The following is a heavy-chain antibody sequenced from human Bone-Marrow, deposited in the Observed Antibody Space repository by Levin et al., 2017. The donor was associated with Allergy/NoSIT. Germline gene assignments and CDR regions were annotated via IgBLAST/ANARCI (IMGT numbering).Heavy chain of an antibody. D-gene: IGHD4-17*01. CDR2: ISGSSNTI. J-gene: IGHJ4*02. V-gene: IGHV3-48*02. CDR1: GFTFSSYS. CDR3: ARDYHYGLDY. Sequence: GESLKISCAASGFTFSSYSMNWVRQAPGKGLEWISYISGSSNTIFYSDSVRGRFTISRDDAKNSLHLQMNSLRDEDTAVYYCARDYHYGLDYWGQGTQVTVSS.